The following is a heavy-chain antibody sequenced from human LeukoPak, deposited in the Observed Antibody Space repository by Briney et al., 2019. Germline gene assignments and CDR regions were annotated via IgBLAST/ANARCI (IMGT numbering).Heavy chain of an antibody. D-gene: IGHD2-2*01. CDR2: INPNSGGT. CDR3: ARTPRAVPATDSRLRFDY. V-gene: IGHV1-2*02. J-gene: IGHJ4*02. Sequence: ASVKVSCKASGYTFTGYYMHWVRQAPGQGLEWMGWINPNSGGTNYAQKFQGRVTMTRDTSISTAYMELSRLRSDDTAVYYCARTPRAVPATDSRLRFDYWGQGTLVTVSS. CDR1: GYTFTGYY.